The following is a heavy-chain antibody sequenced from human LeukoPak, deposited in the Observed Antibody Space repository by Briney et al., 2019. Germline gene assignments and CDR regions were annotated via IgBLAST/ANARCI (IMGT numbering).Heavy chain of an antibody. CDR1: GYXFTNYW. D-gene: IGHD6-13*01. CDR2: IYPGDSDT. V-gene: IGHV5-51*01. J-gene: IGHJ4*02. Sequence: GESLKISCNGSGYXFTNYWIGWVRQMPGKGLEWLGIIYPGDSDTRYSPSFQGQVTILADKSISTAYLQWSSLRASDTAMYYCARRYSSSWYFDYWGQGTLVTVSP. CDR3: ARRYSSSWYFDY.